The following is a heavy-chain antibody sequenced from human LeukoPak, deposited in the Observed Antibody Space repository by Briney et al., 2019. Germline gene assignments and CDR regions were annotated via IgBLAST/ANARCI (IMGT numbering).Heavy chain of an antibody. CDR3: ARGSHAVYDILTGYRNWFDP. Sequence: GASVKVSCKVPGYTLTELSMHWVRQAPGKGLEWMGGFDPEDGETIYAQKFQGRVTMTEDTSTDTAYMELSSLRSEDTAVYYCARGSHAVYDILTGYRNWFDPWGQGTLVTVSS. J-gene: IGHJ5*02. V-gene: IGHV1-24*01. CDR2: FDPEDGET. CDR1: GYTLTELS. D-gene: IGHD3-9*01.